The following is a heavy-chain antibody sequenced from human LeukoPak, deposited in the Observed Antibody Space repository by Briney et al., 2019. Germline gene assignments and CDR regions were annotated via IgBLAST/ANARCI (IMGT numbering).Heavy chain of an antibody. CDR2: ISPTDSDT. CDR1: GYSFSNYW. J-gene: IGHJ6*02. Sequence: GESLKISCKGSGYSFSNYWFAWVRRMPGKGLEGMGIISPTDSDTRYSPSFQGQVTISADTPFSTAYLQWSSLQASDTAIDYCARQDYSYYVMDVWGQGTTVTVSS. CDR3: ARQDYSYYVMDV. V-gene: IGHV5-51*01.